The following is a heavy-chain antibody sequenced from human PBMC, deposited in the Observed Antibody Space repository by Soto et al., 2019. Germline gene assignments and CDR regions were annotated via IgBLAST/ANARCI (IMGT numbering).Heavy chain of an antibody. CDR2: IIPIFGTA. Sequence: QVQLVQSGAEVKKPGSSVKVSCKASGGTFSSYAISWVRQAPGQGLEWMGGIIPIFGTANYAQKFQGRVTITADESTSTAYMELSSLRSEDTAVYYCARDPNGPLNYYYGMDVWGQGTTVTVSS. D-gene: IGHD2-8*01. CDR1: GGTFSSYA. V-gene: IGHV1-69*12. CDR3: ARDPNGPLNYYYGMDV. J-gene: IGHJ6*02.